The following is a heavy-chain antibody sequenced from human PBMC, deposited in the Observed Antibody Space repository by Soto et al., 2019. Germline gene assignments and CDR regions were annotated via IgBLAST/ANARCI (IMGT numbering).Heavy chain of an antibody. D-gene: IGHD6-19*01. CDR2: IRRKANSYTT. J-gene: IGHJ6*02. Sequence: EVQLVESGGGLVQPGGSLRLSCAASGLIFSDYHMDWVRQAPGKGLEWVGRIRRKANSYTTEYAASVKGRFTISRDDSKNPLYLQMNSLKSEDTAVKYCAMLGGWSGGSSGMDVWGQGTTVTVSS. V-gene: IGHV3-72*01. CDR3: AMLGGWSGGSSGMDV. CDR1: GLIFSDYH.